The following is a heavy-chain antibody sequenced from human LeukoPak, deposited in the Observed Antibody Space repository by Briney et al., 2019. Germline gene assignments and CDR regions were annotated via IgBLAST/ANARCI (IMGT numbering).Heavy chain of an antibody. D-gene: IGHD3-22*01. CDR1: GYTFTGYY. CDR2: INPNSGGT. Sequence: ASVKVSCKASGYTFTGYYMHWVRQAPGQGLEWMGWINPNSGGTNYAQKFQGRVTMTRDTSISTACMELSGLRSDDTAMYYCARSSGYYYYYGMDVWGQGTTVTVSS. CDR3: ARSSGYYYYYGMDV. V-gene: IGHV1-2*02. J-gene: IGHJ6*02.